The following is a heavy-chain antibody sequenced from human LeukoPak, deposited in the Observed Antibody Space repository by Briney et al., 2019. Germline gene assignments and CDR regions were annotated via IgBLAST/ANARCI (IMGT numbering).Heavy chain of an antibody. D-gene: IGHD3-22*01. CDR1: GYTFTSYG. CDR2: ISAYSGNT. Sequence: ASVKVSCKASGYTFTSYGISWVRQAPGQGLEWMGWISAYSGNTNYAQKLQGRVTMTTDTSTSTAYMELRSLRSDDTAVYYCAREARYYDSGDYYGMDVWGQGTTVTVSS. V-gene: IGHV1-18*01. J-gene: IGHJ6*02. CDR3: AREARYYDSGDYYGMDV.